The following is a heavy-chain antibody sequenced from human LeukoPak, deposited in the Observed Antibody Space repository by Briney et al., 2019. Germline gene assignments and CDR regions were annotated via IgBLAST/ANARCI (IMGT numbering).Heavy chain of an antibody. J-gene: IGHJ6*03. CDR1: GGSISSYY. D-gene: IGHD3-22*01. V-gene: IGHV4-59*08. CDR2: IYYSGST. Sequence: SETLSLTCTVSGGSISSYYWSWIRQPPGEGLEWIGYIYYSGSTNYNPSLKSRVTISVDTSKNQFSLKLNSVAAADTAVYYCARHNYTHYYDSSGNYYYYHMDVWGKGTTVTVSS. CDR3: ARHNYTHYYDSSGNYYYYHMDV.